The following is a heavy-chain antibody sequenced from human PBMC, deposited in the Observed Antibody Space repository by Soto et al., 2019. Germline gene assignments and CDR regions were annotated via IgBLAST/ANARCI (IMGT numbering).Heavy chain of an antibody. D-gene: IGHD3-10*01. CDR2: ISSGGSSI. CDR3: ARPGGYGMDI. Sequence: EVQLVESEGGLVQPGGSLRLSCAASGFTFSTYSMTWVRQAPGKGLEWVSYISSGGSSIYHADSVKGRFTISRDNAKNSLYLQMNSLRDEDTAVYYCARPGGYGMDIWGQGTTVTVSS. J-gene: IGHJ6*02. V-gene: IGHV3-48*02. CDR1: GFTFSTYS.